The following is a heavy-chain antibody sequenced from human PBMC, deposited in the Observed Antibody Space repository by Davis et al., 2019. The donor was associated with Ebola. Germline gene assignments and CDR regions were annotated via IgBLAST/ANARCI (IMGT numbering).Heavy chain of an antibody. V-gene: IGHV4-34*01. CDR1: GGSFSGYY. J-gene: IGHJ5*02. CDR3: ARGLSILWWENWFDP. CDR2: INHSGST. D-gene: IGHD2-21*01. Sequence: MPSETLSLTCAVYGGSFSGYYWSWIRQPPGKALEWIGEINHSGSTNYNPSLKSRVTISVDTSKNQFSLKLSSVTAADTAVYYCARGLSILWWENWFDPWGQGTLVTVSS.